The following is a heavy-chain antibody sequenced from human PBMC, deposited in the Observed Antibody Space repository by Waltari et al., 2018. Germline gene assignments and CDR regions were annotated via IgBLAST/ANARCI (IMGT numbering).Heavy chain of an antibody. V-gene: IGHV1-69-2*01. CDR2: VDPEDGET. Sequence: EVHLVQSGAEVKRPGATVKISCMASGYTFTEYYLHWVRQAPGKGLEWMGHVDPEDGETEISDKFQGRVAMTADTSTETAYIEVRSLTSDDMAVYYCATKMSDQWLREWGQGTLVTVSS. CDR1: GYTFTEYY. D-gene: IGHD6-19*01. CDR3: ATKMSDQWLRE. J-gene: IGHJ1*01.